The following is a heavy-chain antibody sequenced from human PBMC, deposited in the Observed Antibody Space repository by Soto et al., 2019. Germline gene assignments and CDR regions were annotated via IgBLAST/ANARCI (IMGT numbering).Heavy chain of an antibody. CDR1: GFTFSSYS. Sequence: EVQLVESGGGLVQPGGSLRLSCAASGFTFSSYSMNWVRQAPGKGLEWVSYISVSSSTIYYADSVKGRFTISRDNAKNSLYLQMNSLRAEDTAVYYCAREGAYDSSGYYSDFDYWGQGTLVTVSS. V-gene: IGHV3-48*01. J-gene: IGHJ4*02. D-gene: IGHD3-22*01. CDR3: AREGAYDSSGYYSDFDY. CDR2: ISVSSSTI.